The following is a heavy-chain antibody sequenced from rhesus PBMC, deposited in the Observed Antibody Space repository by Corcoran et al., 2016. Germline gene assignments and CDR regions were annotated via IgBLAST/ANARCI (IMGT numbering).Heavy chain of an antibody. CDR1: GGSFSGYY. CDR2: IRGSSGST. Sequence: QVQLQESGPGLVKPSETLSLTCAVSGGSFSGYYWGWIRQPPGKGLEWIGYIRGSSGSTDYNPYLKSRVTISTDTSKNQFSLKRSSVTAADTAVYYCARYGSGYIFWGQGVLVTVSS. J-gene: IGHJ4*01. D-gene: IGHD5-24*01. CDR3: ARYGSGYIF. V-gene: IGHV4-165*01.